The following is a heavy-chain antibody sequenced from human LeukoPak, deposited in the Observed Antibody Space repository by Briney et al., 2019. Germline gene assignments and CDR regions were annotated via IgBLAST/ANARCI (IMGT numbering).Heavy chain of an antibody. Sequence: GGSLRLSCAASGFTFSSYAMSWVRQAPGKGLEWVSSISGSGGSTNYADSVKGRFTISRDNAKNSLYLQMNSLRAEDTAVYYCARGGGYGKRYFDYWGQGTLVTVSS. CDR3: ARGGGYGKRYFDY. CDR2: ISGSGGST. J-gene: IGHJ4*02. V-gene: IGHV3-23*01. D-gene: IGHD5-12*01. CDR1: GFTFSSYA.